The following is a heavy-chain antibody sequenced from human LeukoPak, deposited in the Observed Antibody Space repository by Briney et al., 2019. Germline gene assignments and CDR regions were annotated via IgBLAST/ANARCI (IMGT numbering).Heavy chain of an antibody. CDR3: AKDQGASGWGAFDY. V-gene: IGHV3-7*05. D-gene: IGHD6-19*01. J-gene: IGHJ4*02. CDR2: TKQDGTES. Sequence: GGSLRLSCAASGFTFSTSWMGWVRQVPGKGLEWVANTKQDGTESQYVDTVKGRFTISRDNSKASLYLQMNSLRTEDTALYYCAKDQGASGWGAFDYWGQGTLVTVSS. CDR1: GFTFSTSW.